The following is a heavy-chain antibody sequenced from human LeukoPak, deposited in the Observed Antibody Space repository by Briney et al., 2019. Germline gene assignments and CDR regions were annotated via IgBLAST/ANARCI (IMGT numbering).Heavy chain of an antibody. D-gene: IGHD6-6*01. J-gene: IGHJ4*02. V-gene: IGHV3-30*02. CDR1: GFTFSSYG. Sequence: GGSLRLSCAASGFTFSSYGMHWVRQAPGKGLEWVAFIRYDGGNKYYADSVKGRFTISRDNSKNTLYLQMNSLRAEDTAVYYCAKDSIAARPRGYFDYWGQGTLVTVSS. CDR2: IRYDGGNK. CDR3: AKDSIAARPRGYFDY.